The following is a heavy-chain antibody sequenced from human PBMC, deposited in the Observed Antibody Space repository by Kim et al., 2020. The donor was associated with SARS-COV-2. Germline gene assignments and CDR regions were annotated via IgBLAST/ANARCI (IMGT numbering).Heavy chain of an antibody. CDR2: IKQDGNQK. V-gene: IGHV3-7*01. CDR3: ARDGDLYSSGKDAFDI. D-gene: IGHD6-19*01. Sequence: GGSLRLSCAASGFTFSSYWMTWVRQAPGKGLEWVANIKQDGNQKYYVDSVKGRFTISRNNAKNSLYLQMNSLRAEDTAVSYWARDGDLYSSGKDAFDIWGQGTMVTVSS. J-gene: IGHJ3*02. CDR1: GFTFSSYW.